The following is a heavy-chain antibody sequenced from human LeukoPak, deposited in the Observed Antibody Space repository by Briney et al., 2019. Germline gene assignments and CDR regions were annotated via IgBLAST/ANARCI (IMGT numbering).Heavy chain of an antibody. J-gene: IGHJ6*02. CDR3: ARGRQHPNPRYYYYYGMDV. V-gene: IGHV3-21*04. CDR1: GFTFSSYW. CDR2: ISSSSSYI. D-gene: IGHD3-16*01. Sequence: GGSLRLSCAASGFTFSSYWMSWVRQAPGKGLEWVSSISSSSSYIYYADSVKGRFTISRDNAKNSLYLQMNSLRAEDTAVYYCARGRQHPNPRYYYYYGMDVWGQGTTVTVSS.